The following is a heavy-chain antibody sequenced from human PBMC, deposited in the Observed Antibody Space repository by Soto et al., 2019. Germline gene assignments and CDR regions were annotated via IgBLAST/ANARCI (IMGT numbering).Heavy chain of an antibody. D-gene: IGHD2-21*02. CDR2: ISSSSSYI. Sequence: GGSLRLSCAASGFTFSSYSMNWVRQAPGKGLEWVSSISSSSSYIYYADSVKGRFTISRDNAKNSLYLQMNSLRAEDTAVYYCARLVVVTAIDSNDYWGQGTMVTVYS. CDR3: ARLVVVTAIDSNDY. CDR1: GFTFSSYS. J-gene: IGHJ4*02. V-gene: IGHV3-21*01.